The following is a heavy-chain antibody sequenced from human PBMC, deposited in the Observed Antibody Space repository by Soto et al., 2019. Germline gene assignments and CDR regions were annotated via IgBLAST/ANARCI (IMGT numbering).Heavy chain of an antibody. V-gene: IGHV4-38-2*01. CDR3: ARVAYYDFWSGPLYYGMDV. CDR2: IYHSGST. D-gene: IGHD3-3*01. CDR1: GYSISSGYY. Sequence: SETLSLTCAVSGYSISSGYYWGWIRQPPGKGLEWIGSIYHSGSTYYNPSLKSRVTISVDTSKNQFSLKLSSVTAADTAVYYCARVAYYDFWSGPLYYGMDVWGQGTTVTVS. J-gene: IGHJ6*02.